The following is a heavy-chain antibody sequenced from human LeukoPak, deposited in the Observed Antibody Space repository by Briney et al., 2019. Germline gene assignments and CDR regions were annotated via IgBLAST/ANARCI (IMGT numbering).Heavy chain of an antibody. V-gene: IGHV3-11*01. J-gene: IGHJ4*02. CDR3: AKRRDYFDH. CDR1: GLTVSDFY. CDR2: ISGSGSST. Sequence: SLRISSAVSGLTVSDFYLSWIRQAQKKGLEWLSYISGSGSSTYYADSVRGRFTISRDNSQNSLYLQMNSLRTEDTAVYYCAKRRDYFDHWGQGALVTVSS.